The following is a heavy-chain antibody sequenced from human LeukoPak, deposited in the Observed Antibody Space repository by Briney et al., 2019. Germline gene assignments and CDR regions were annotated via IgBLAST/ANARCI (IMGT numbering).Heavy chain of an antibody. CDR3: ATVRKLGHEYYFDY. CDR1: GYTLTELS. CDR2: FDPEDGET. J-gene: IGHJ4*02. Sequence: ASVKVSCKVSGYTLTELSMHWVRQAPGKGLEWMGGFDPEDGETIYAQRFQGRVTMTEDTSTDTAYMELSSLRSEDTAVYYCATVRKLGHEYYFDYWGQGTLVTVSS. V-gene: IGHV1-24*01. D-gene: IGHD3-3*02.